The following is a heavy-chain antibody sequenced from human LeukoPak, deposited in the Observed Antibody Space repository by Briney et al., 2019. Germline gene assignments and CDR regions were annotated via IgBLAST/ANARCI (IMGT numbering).Heavy chain of an antibody. Sequence: SETLSLTCAVYGGSFSGCYWSWIRQPPGKGLEWVGEINHSGSTKYNPSAKSGGTIPVDTSKNQFSLKQSSVTAEDTAVYYCARQRVTYYDSSGYYYVGYFDYWGQGTLVTVSS. CDR3: ARQRVTYYDSSGYYYVGYFDY. CDR1: GGSFSGCY. V-gene: IGHV4-34*01. CDR2: INHSGST. D-gene: IGHD3-22*01. J-gene: IGHJ4*02.